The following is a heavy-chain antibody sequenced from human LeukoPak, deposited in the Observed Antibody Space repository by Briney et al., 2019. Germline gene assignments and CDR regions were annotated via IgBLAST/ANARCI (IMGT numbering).Heavy chain of an antibody. D-gene: IGHD3-10*01. J-gene: IGHJ4*02. CDR2: VSKDGSNK. V-gene: IGHV3-30*18. CDR3: AKRGSEGSPYFFDS. Sequence: PGGSLRLSCEASGFTFSSYPMHWVRQAPGKGLEWVAAVSKDGSNKYYADSVKGRYTISRDTSKNTLYLEMNSLSGEDTAVYYCAKRGSEGSPYFFDSWGQGTLVTFSS. CDR1: GFTFSSYP.